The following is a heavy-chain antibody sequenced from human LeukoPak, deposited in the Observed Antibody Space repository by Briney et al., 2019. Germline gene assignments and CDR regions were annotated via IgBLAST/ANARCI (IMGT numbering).Heavy chain of an antibody. CDR2: VHYSGSA. J-gene: IGHJ4*02. D-gene: IGHD3-10*01. Sequence: SETLSLTCAVYGGSFSGYYWTWIRQSPGRGLEWIGEVHYSGSATYNPSLKSRVTISVDTSINQFSLKMNSVTAADRAVYYCARGQWFRAFWSRGTPVTVSS. CDR1: GGSFSGYY. V-gene: IGHV4-34*01. CDR3: ARGQWFRAF.